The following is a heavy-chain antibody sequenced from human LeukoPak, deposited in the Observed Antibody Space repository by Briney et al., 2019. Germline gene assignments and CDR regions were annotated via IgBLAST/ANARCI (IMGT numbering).Heavy chain of an antibody. CDR2: IYYSGST. D-gene: IGHD6-19*01. Sequence: SETLSLTCTVSGGSIGSYYWSWIRQPPGKGLEWIGYIYYSGSTNYNPSLKSRVTMSVDTSKNQFSLRLSSVTAADTAVYYCAREGDSSGWYFDYWGQGTLVTVSS. J-gene: IGHJ4*02. CDR1: GGSIGSYY. CDR3: AREGDSSGWYFDY. V-gene: IGHV4-59*01.